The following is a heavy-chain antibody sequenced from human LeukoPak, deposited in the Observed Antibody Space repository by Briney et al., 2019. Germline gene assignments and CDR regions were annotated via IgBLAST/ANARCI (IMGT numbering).Heavy chain of an antibody. J-gene: IGHJ5*02. D-gene: IGHD3-10*01. CDR2: INSDGSRT. CDR1: GFTFSNYW. V-gene: IGHV3-74*01. CDR3: ARVITMVRGVIRNNWFDP. Sequence: GGSLRLSCAVSGFTFSNYWMHWVRQAPGKGLVWVSRINSDGSRTSYADSVKGRFTISRDNAKNTLYLQMNSLRAEDTAVYYCARVITMVRGVIRNNWFDPWGQGTLVTVSS.